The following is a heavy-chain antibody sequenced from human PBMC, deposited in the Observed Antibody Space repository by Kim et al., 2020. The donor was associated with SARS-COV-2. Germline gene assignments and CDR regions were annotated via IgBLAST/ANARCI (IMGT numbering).Heavy chain of an antibody. J-gene: IGHJ6*02. CDR3: AREVLVRGVTNTGGGYYYYYYGRDV. D-gene: IGHD3-10*01. V-gene: IGHV4-39*07. CDR2: IYYSGST. Sequence: SETLSLTCTVSGVSISSISYYWGWIRQPPGKGLEWIGSIYYSGSTYYNPALKSRVTISVDTSKNQFSLKLSSVTAADTAVYYCAREVLVRGVTNTGGGYYYYYYGRDVWGQGTTVTVSS. CDR1: GVSISSISYY.